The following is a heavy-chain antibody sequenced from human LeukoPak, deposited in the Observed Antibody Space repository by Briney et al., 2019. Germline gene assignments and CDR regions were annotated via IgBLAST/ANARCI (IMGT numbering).Heavy chain of an antibody. CDR1: GFTFSSYG. Sequence: GGSLRLSCAASGFTFSSYGMHWVRQAPGRGLEWVTVISYDGGYKYYADSVKGRFTISRDDSRNTLYLQMNSLRAGDTAVYNCARHSSQGTFDNWGQGTLVTVSS. D-gene: IGHD1-1*01. CDR2: ISYDGGYK. CDR3: ARHSSQGTFDN. J-gene: IGHJ4*02. V-gene: IGHV3-30*03.